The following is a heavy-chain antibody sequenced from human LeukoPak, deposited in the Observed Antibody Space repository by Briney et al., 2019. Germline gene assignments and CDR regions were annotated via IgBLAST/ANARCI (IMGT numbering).Heavy chain of an antibody. CDR3: AKAIAVVGTQGIDH. J-gene: IGHJ4*02. V-gene: IGHV3-23*01. Sequence: GGSLRLSCAASGFTFGSYDMSWVRQAPGKGLEWVSGISGSGGSSTYYEGSVKGRFTISRDNSKNTLYLQMNSLRAEDTAVYCCAKAIAVVGTQGIDHWGQGTLVTVSS. CDR1: GFTFGSYD. D-gene: IGHD6-13*01. CDR2: ISGSGGSST.